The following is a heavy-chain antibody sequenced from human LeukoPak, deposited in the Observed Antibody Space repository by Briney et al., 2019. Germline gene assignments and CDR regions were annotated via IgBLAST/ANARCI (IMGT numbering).Heavy chain of an antibody. CDR1: GGSFSGYY. V-gene: IGHV4-34*01. CDR2: INHSGST. J-gene: IGHJ4*02. Sequence: SETLSLTCAVYGGSFSGYYRSWIRQPPGKGLEWIGEINHSGSTNYNPSLKSRVTISVDKSKNQFSLKLSSVTAADTAVYYCASLTSLPYCSGGSCPPLWGQGTLVTVSS. CDR3: ASLTSLPYCSGGSCPPL. D-gene: IGHD2-15*01.